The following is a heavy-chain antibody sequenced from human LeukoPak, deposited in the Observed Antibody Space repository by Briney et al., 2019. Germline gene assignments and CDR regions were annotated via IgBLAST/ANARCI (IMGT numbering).Heavy chain of an antibody. CDR3: ARASWVSDPDAVR. CDR1: GVSFRNYA. CDR2: LRGNDET. V-gene: IGHV3-23*01. D-gene: IGHD3-10*01. J-gene: IGHJ4*02. Sequence: GGSLRLSCAASGVSFRNYAMSWVRQAPARGPEGVPSLRGNDETFYADSVKGRFTLSRDDSRNTVYLQLNNLRVEDTAIYYCARASWVSDPDAVRWGQGTQVTVSS.